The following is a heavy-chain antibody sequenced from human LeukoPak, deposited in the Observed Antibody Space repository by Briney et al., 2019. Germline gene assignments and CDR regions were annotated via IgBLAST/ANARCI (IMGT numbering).Heavy chain of an antibody. Sequence: GGTLRLSCAASGFTFSSYGMSWVRQAPGKGLEWVSAISGSGGSTYYADSVKGRFTISRDNSKNTLYLQMNSLRAEDTAVYYCATLSPDIVVVPAAHFDYWGQGTLVTVSS. D-gene: IGHD2-2*01. V-gene: IGHV3-23*01. CDR2: ISGSGGST. J-gene: IGHJ4*02. CDR3: ATLSPDIVVVPAAHFDY. CDR1: GFTFSSYG.